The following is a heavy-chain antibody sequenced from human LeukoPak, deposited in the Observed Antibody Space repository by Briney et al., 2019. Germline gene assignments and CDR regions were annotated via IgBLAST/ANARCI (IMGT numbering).Heavy chain of an antibody. J-gene: IGHJ4*02. Sequence: GGSLRLSCAASGFTFSSYAMSWVRQAPGKGLEWVSAISGSGGSTYYADSVKGRFTISRDNSKNTVYLEVNSLRVEDTAVYYCAKHRGSSGADARPAEYWGQGTLVTVSS. V-gene: IGHV3-23*01. CDR2: ISGSGGST. CDR1: GFTFSSYA. CDR3: AKHRGSSGADARPAEY. D-gene: IGHD5-12*01.